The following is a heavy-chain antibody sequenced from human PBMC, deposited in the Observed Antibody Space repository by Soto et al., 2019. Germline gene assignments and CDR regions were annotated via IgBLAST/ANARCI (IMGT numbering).Heavy chain of an antibody. D-gene: IGHD3-10*01. V-gene: IGHV3-11*01. Sequence: LRLSCAASGFTFSDYYMSWIRQPPGKGLEWISYITSSGGTIYYADSVKGRFTISRDNAKNSLYLQMNGLRAEDTAVYYCARDPLHHGSTFDYWGQGTLVTVSS. J-gene: IGHJ4*02. CDR1: GFTFSDYY. CDR2: ITSSGGTI. CDR3: ARDPLHHGSTFDY.